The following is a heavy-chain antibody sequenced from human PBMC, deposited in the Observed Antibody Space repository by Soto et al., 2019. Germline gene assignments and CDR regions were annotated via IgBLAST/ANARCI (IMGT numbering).Heavy chain of an antibody. CDR3: ARDFTTDSSGYYYLTYNWFDP. Sequence: GGSLRLSCAASGFTFSSYSMNWVRQAPGKGLEWVSSISSSSSYIYYADSVKGRFTISRDNAKNSLYLQMNSLRAEDTAVYYCARDFTTDSSGYYYLTYNWFDPWGQGTLVTVSS. CDR2: ISSSSSYI. D-gene: IGHD3-22*01. J-gene: IGHJ5*02. V-gene: IGHV3-21*01. CDR1: GFTFSSYS.